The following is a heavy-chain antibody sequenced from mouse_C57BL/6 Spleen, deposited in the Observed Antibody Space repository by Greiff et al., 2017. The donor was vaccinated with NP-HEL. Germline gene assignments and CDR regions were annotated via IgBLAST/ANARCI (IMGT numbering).Heavy chain of an antibody. CDR3: ARHYYDYDFDY. CDR2: ISYDGSN. V-gene: IGHV3-6*01. Sequence: EVQRVESGPGLVKPSQSLSLTCSVTGYSITSGYSWNWIRQFPGNKLEWMGYISYDGSNNYNPSLKNRISITRDTSKNQFFLKLNSVTTEDTATYYCARHYYDYDFDYWGQGTTLTVSS. D-gene: IGHD2-4*01. CDR1: GYSITSGYS. J-gene: IGHJ2*01.